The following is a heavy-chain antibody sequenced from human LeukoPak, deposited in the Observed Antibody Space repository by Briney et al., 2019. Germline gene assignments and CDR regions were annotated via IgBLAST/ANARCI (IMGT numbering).Heavy chain of an antibody. D-gene: IGHD1-26*01. CDR1: GFTFSSDG. V-gene: IGHV3-30*03. CDR3: ARDSVGARYDS. J-gene: IGHJ4*02. CDR2: ISYDESST. Sequence: GGSLRLSCAASGFTFSSDGMHWVRQAPGKGLEWVAIISYDESSTSYADSVKDRFTISRDNSKNTLYLQMNSLRGEDTGVYYCARDSVGARYDSGGQGTLVIVSS.